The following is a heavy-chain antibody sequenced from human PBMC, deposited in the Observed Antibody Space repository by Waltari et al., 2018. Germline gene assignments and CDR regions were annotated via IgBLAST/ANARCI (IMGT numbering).Heavy chain of an antibody. CDR2: IYWNDDK. Sequence: QITLKESGPTLVKPTQTLTLTCTFSGFSLSTSGVGVRWIRQPPGKALEWLALIYWNDDKRYSPSLKSRLTITKDTSKNQVVLTMTNMDPVDTATYYCAHRGVAAPGPPPYFDYWGQGTLVTVSS. D-gene: IGHD6-6*01. CDR1: GFSLSTSGVG. J-gene: IGHJ4*02. CDR3: AHRGVAAPGPPPYFDY. V-gene: IGHV2-5*01.